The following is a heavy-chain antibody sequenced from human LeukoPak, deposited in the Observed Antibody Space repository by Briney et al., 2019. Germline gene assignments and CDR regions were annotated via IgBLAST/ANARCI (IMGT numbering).Heavy chain of an antibody. CDR2: INHRGST. CDR1: GGSFSGYY. CDR3: AMGIWAATRVRYYYYMDV. Sequence: SETLSLTCVVYGGSFSGYYWSWIRQSPGKGLEWIGEINHRGSTNYNPSLKRRVTISLDTSKNQFSLKLSSVTAADTAVYYCAMGIWAATRVRYYYYMDVWGKGTTVTVSS. D-gene: IGHD2-15*01. V-gene: IGHV4-34*01. J-gene: IGHJ6*03.